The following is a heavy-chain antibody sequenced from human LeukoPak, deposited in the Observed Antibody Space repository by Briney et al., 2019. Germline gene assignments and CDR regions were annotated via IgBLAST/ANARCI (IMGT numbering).Heavy chain of an antibody. CDR2: IYSGGST. J-gene: IGHJ4*02. CDR1: GLTVSSNY. D-gene: IGHD2-15*01. V-gene: IGHV3-53*04. CDR3: ARGVTQNCSGGSCYNGGFDY. Sequence: GGSLRLSCAVSGLTVSSNYMSWVRQAPGKGLEWVSVIYSGGSTYYADSVKGRFTISRHNSKNTLYLQMNSLRAEDTAVYYCARGVTQNCSGGSCYNGGFDYWGQGTLVTVSS.